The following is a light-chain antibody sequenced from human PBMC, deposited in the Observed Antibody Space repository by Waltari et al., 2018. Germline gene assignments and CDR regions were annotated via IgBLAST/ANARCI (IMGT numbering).Light chain of an antibody. J-gene: IGKJ1*01. CDR3: QQYNGWPPWT. CDR1: QSVRTN. V-gene: IGKV3-15*01. CDR2: GAS. Sequence: EIVMTQSPATLSVSPGDRATLSCRASQSVRTNLAWFQQKPGQPPRLLISGASTRATGIPARFSGSGSGTEFTLTITGLQSEDFAVYYCQQYNGWPPWTFGQGTKVEIK.